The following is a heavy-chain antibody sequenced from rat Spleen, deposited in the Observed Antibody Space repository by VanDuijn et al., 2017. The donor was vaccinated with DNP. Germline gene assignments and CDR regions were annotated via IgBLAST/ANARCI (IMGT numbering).Heavy chain of an antibody. D-gene: IGHD5-1*01. CDR3: AVQLGVFDY. CDR1: GYSITSNFR. J-gene: IGHJ2*01. V-gene: IGHV3-3*01. CDR2: INSAGST. Sequence: EVQLQESGPGLVKPSQSLSLTCSVTGYSITSNFRWSWIRKFPGNTLEWMGYINSAGSTDYNPSLKSRISITRDTSKNQFFLQVNSVTTDDTATYYCAVQLGVFDYWGQGVMVIVSS.